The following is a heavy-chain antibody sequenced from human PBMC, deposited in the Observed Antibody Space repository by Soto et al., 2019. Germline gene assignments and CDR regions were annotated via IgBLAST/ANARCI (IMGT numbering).Heavy chain of an antibody. J-gene: IGHJ4*02. V-gene: IGHV3-33*01. Sequence: QVQLVESGGGVVQPGRSLRLSCAASGFTFSAYGMHWVRQAPGKGLEWVAVVWFDGSHTFYADSVRGRFTISRDNSKNTQFLQMDSLRAEDTAVYYCARYSSNSYFCDNWGQGTLVTVSS. CDR1: GFTFSAYG. CDR2: VWFDGSHT. CDR3: ARYSSNSYFCDN. D-gene: IGHD6-13*01.